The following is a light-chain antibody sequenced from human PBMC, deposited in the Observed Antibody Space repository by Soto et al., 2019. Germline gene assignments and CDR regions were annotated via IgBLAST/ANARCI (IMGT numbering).Light chain of an antibody. Sequence: AIQMTQSPSSLSASVVDRVTITFRSTQGIRNELGWYQQKPGKAPKLLIYAASSLQSGVPSRFSGSASGTDFTLTISSLQPEDFATYYCLQDYNYPRAFGQGTKVDIK. V-gene: IGKV1-6*01. CDR1: QGIRNE. CDR3: LQDYNYPRA. CDR2: AAS. J-gene: IGKJ1*01.